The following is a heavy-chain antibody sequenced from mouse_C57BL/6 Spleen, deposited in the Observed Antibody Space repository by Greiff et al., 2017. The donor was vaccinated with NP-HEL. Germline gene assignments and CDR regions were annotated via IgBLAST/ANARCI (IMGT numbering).Heavy chain of an antibody. V-gene: IGHV1-26*01. J-gene: IGHJ2*01. Sequence: VQLQQSGPELVKPGASVKISCKASGYTFTDYYMNWVKQSHGKSLEWIGDINPNNGGTSYNQKFKGKATLTVDKSSSTAYMELRSLTSEDSAVYYCARVTRDFDYWGQGTTLTVSS. CDR2: INPNNGGT. CDR3: ARVTRDFDY. CDR1: GYTFTDYY. D-gene: IGHD2-1*01.